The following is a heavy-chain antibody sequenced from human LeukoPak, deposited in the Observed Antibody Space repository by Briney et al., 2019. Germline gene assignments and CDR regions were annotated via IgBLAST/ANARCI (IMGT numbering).Heavy chain of an antibody. V-gene: IGHV3-23*01. D-gene: IGHD6-25*01. CDR2: INGGGSST. CDR3: ARRSAAKDAFDI. Sequence: GGSLRLSCVASGFTFSSYGMSWVRQAPGKGLEWVSSINGGGSSTYYADSVKGRFTISRDNSKNTLYLQMNSLRAEDTAVYYCARRSAAKDAFDIWGQGTMVTVSS. CDR1: GFTFSSYG. J-gene: IGHJ3*02.